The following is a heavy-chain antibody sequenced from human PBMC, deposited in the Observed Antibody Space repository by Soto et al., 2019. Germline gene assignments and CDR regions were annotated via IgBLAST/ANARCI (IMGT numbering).Heavy chain of an antibody. CDR1: GFTFSSYS. CDR3: AREEGGSESYYYRVLYYYYGMDV. V-gene: IGHV3-21*06. Sequence: EVQLVESGGGLVKPGGSLRLSCAASGFTFSSYSMNWVRQAPGKGLEWVSSISSSSSYIYYADSVKGRFTISRDNAKNELYLQMNSRKAQDTAVYYCAREEGGSESYYYRVLYYYYGMDVWGQGTTGTGSS. J-gene: IGHJ6*02. CDR2: ISSSSSYI. D-gene: IGHD3-10*01.